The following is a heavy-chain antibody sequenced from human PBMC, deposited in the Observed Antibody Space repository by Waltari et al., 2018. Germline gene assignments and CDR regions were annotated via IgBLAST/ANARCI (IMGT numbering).Heavy chain of an antibody. CDR2: IIPICGTA. CDR3: ASRGDGYNLLDY. V-gene: IGHV1-69*12. CDR1: AGNSSRYA. D-gene: IGHD5-12*01. J-gene: IGHJ4*02. Sequence: QVQLVQSGAGVKKPGSSVKVSCKASAGNSSRYANRWLRQAHGQGLEWMGGIIPICGTANYAQKFQGRVTITADESTSTAYMELSSLRSEDTAVYYCASRGDGYNLLDYWGQGTLVTVSS.